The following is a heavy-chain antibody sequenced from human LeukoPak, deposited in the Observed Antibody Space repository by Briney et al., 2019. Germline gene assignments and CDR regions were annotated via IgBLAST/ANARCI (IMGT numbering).Heavy chain of an antibody. CDR1: GFTVSTNC. Sequence: PWGSLCLSCAASGFTVSTNCMIWVRQPPGQGLEWVSVIYNTGSTYNPDCVKGRFTISRHNSKNTVYLQMNNLRAEDTAMYYCARVDTTLSYKLDVSGQGTMVTVSS. CDR2: IYNTGST. CDR3: ARVDTTLSYKLDV. J-gene: IGHJ6*02. V-gene: IGHV3-53*04. D-gene: IGHD1-1*01.